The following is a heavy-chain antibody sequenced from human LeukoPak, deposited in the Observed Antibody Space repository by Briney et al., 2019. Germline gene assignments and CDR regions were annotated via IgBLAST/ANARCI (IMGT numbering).Heavy chain of an antibody. J-gene: IGHJ3*02. CDR2: IYYSGST. Sequence: SQTLSLTCTVSGGSISSGDYYWSWIRQPPGKGLEWIGYIYYSGSTYYNPSLKSRFTISVDTSKNQFSLKLSSVTAADTAVYYCARNAHMDAFDIWGQGTMVTVSS. CDR3: ARNAHMDAFDI. V-gene: IGHV4-30-4*08. CDR1: GGSISSGDYY. D-gene: IGHD1-1*01.